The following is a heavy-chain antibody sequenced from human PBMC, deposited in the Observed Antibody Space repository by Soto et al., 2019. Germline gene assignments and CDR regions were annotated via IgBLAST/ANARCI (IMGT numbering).Heavy chain of an antibody. CDR1: GFTLSNYW. Sequence: EVQLVESGGGLVQPGGSLRLSCAASGFTLSNYWMTWVRLAPGRGLERLANIRQDGVQKYYVDSVKGRFTISRDNAKSTLYLQMHSLRAGDTGLYYGARVANRYFDLWGRGTLVTVSS. V-gene: IGHV3-7*01. D-gene: IGHD5-12*01. CDR3: ARVANRYFDL. CDR2: IRQDGVQK. J-gene: IGHJ2*01.